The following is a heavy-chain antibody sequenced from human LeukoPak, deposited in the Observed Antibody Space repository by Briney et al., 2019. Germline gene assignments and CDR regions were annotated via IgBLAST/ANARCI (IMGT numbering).Heavy chain of an antibody. D-gene: IGHD6-13*01. V-gene: IGHV4-34*01. Sequence: SETLSLTCAVYGGSFSGYYWSWIRQPPGKGLEWIGEINHSGSTNYNPSLKSRVTISVDTSKNQFSLKLSSVTAADTAVYYCARNYSSSWYSDWGQGTLVTVSS. CDR2: INHSGST. CDR3: ARNYSSSWYSD. CDR1: GGSFSGYY. J-gene: IGHJ4*02.